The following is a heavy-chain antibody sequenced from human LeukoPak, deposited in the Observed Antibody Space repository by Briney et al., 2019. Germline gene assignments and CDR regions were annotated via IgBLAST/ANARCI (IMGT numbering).Heavy chain of an antibody. D-gene: IGHD6-19*01. V-gene: IGHV4-59*01. CDR3: ARGQARLAWFDP. CDR2: IHYSGST. Sequence: SETLSLTCTVSGGSITNYYWSWIRQPPGKGPEWIGYIHYSGSTKYKSSLKSRVTISVDTSKNQFSLKLNSVTAADTAVYYCARGQARLAWFDPWGQGTLVTVSS. CDR1: GGSITNYY. J-gene: IGHJ5*02.